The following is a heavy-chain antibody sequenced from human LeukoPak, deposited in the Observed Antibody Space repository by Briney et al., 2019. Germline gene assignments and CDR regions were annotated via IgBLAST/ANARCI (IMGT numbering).Heavy chain of an antibody. Sequence: SETLSLTCAVYGGSFSGYYWSWVRQPPGKGLEWIGEIYHSGSTNYNPSLKSRVTISVDKSKNQFSLKLSSVTAADTAVYYCARVRSSWYFFGGQGTLVTVSS. CDR2: IYHSGST. CDR3: ARVRSSWYFF. V-gene: IGHV4-34*01. CDR1: GGSFSGYY. D-gene: IGHD6-13*01. J-gene: IGHJ4*02.